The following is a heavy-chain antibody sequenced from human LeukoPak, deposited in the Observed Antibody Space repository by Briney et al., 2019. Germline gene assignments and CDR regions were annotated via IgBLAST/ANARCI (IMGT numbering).Heavy chain of an antibody. D-gene: IGHD3-3*01. J-gene: IGHJ6*03. CDR1: GGSISSGSYY. CDR2: IYTSGST. CDR3: ARDYDFWSGDMDG. Sequence: PSQTLSLTCTVSGGSISSGSYYWSWIRQPAGKGLEWIGRIYTSGSTNYNPSLKSRVTISVDTSKNQFSLKLSSVTAADTAVYYCARDYDFWSGDMDGWGKGTTVTVSS. V-gene: IGHV4-61*02.